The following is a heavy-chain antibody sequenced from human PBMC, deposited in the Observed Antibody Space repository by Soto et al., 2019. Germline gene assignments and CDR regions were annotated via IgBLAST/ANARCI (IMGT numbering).Heavy chain of an antibody. CDR2: ISSSSSYI. Sequence: PGGSLRLSCAASEFTFSTYSMNWVRQAPGKGLEWVSSISSSSSYIYYADSVKGRFTISRDNSKNTLYLQMNSLRAEDTAVYYCASAAVTAPDYWGQGTLVTVSS. J-gene: IGHJ4*02. V-gene: IGHV3-21*04. D-gene: IGHD2-21*02. CDR3: ASAAVTAPDY. CDR1: EFTFSTYS.